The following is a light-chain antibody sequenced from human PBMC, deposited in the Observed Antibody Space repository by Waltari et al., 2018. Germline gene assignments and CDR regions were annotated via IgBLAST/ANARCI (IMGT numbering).Light chain of an antibody. Sequence: DIVMTQSPDSLAVSLGERASINCKSSQNIFYSSNNKNYLAWYQQKPGQPPKLLIYWASTRESGVPARFSGSGSGTDFTLTISSLQAEDVAIYYCQQYFSTPYSFGQETKLEI. V-gene: IGKV4-1*01. CDR1: QNIFYSSNNKNY. J-gene: IGKJ2*03. CDR3: QQYFSTPYS. CDR2: WAS.